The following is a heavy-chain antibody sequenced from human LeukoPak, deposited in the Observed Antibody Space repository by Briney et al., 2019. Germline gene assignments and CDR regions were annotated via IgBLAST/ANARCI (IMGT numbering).Heavy chain of an antibody. J-gene: IGHJ4*02. D-gene: IGHD7-27*01. Sequence: PGGSLRLSCAASGFTFSSYAMSWVRHAPGTGLEWVSAISGSGGSTSYADSAKGRFTISRDNSKNTLYLQMNSLRAEDTAVYYCAKGGGLGTYYFDYWGQGTLVTVSS. CDR3: AKGGGLGTYYFDY. CDR1: GFTFSSYA. V-gene: IGHV3-23*01. CDR2: ISGSGGST.